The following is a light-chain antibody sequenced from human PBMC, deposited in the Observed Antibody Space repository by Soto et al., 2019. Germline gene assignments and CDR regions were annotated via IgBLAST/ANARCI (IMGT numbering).Light chain of an antibody. Sequence: DIVMTQTPLSLSVTPGQPASISFKSSQSLLNSDGKTYLYWHLQKPGQSPPLLIYEASNRFSGVPDRCRVSGAGTAFTLKISRVEAEDVVVYYCMQSIQLPLTFGGGTKVEIK. CDR1: QSLLNSDGKTY. CDR2: EAS. CDR3: MQSIQLPLT. V-gene: IGKV2D-29*02. J-gene: IGKJ4*01.